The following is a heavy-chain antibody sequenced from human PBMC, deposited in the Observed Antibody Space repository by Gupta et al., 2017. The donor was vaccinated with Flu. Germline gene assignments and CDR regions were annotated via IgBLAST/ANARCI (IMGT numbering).Heavy chain of an antibody. J-gene: IGHJ5*01. CDR3: ASERGYGGVWFGY. Sequence: EVQLVASGGVQVQRGGSLATPCAGSGFNFHTFLMTWVRQAPGKGLEWISYINGRSDVRYHADSVIGRFTISRDNAKNSLYLQMNSLRDEDTAVYYCASERGYGGVWFGYWGRGTLVTVSS. CDR1: GFNFHTFL. CDR2: INGRSDVR. D-gene: IGHD2-15*01. V-gene: IGHV3-48*02.